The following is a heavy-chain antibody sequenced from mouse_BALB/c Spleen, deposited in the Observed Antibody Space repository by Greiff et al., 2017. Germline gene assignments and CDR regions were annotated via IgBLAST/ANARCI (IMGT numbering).Heavy chain of an antibody. V-gene: IGHV8-12*01. Sequence: QVTLNESGPGILQPSQTLSLTCSFSGFSLSTSGMGVSWIRQPSGKGLEWLAHIYWDDDKRYNPSLKSRLTISKDTSRNQVFLKITSVDTADTATYYCARRADGSSYWYFDVWGAGTTVTVSS. J-gene: IGHJ1*01. CDR3: ARRADGSSYWYFDV. CDR2: IYWDDDK. CDR1: GFSLSTSGMG. D-gene: IGHD1-1*01.